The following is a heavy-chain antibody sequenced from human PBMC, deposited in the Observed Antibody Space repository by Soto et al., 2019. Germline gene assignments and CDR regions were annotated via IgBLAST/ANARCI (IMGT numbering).Heavy chain of an antibody. Sequence: EVQLLESGGGLVQPGGSLRLSCAASGFTFSSYAMSWVRQAPGKGLEWVSAISGSGGSTYYADSVKGRFIISRDNSKNTMYLQMNSLRADDKAVYYCAHVITIFGVVTPADYWGQGTLVTVSS. D-gene: IGHD3-3*01. J-gene: IGHJ4*02. CDR2: ISGSGGST. CDR3: AHVITIFGVVTPADY. V-gene: IGHV3-23*01. CDR1: GFTFSSYA.